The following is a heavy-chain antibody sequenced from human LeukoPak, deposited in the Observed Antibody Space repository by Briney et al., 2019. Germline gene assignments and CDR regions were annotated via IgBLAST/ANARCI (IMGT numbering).Heavy chain of an antibody. CDR3: ARGRYYLEH. CDR1: GFTFNTYW. J-gene: IGHJ4*02. Sequence: QAGGSLRLSCAASGFTFNTYWMHWVRQAPGMGLVWVSRVNNDGSSATYADSVKGRFTISRDNAKNTLYLQMKSLRAEDTAVYYCARGRYYLEHWGQGILVTVSS. V-gene: IGHV3-74*01. CDR2: VNNDGSSA.